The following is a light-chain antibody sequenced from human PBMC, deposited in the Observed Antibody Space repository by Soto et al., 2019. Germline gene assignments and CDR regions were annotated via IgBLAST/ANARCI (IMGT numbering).Light chain of an antibody. J-gene: IGLJ2*01. CDR3: TSWTTSTTMI. CDR1: SSDIGAYNF. V-gene: IGLV2-14*03. CDR2: DVN. Sequence: QSVLTRPAAVSGSPGQSITISCTGTSSDIGAYNFVSWYQQHPGKAPKLMLYDVNIRPSGVSNRFSGSKSGNTASLTIPGLQAEDEADYYCTSWTTSTTMIFGGGTKVTVL.